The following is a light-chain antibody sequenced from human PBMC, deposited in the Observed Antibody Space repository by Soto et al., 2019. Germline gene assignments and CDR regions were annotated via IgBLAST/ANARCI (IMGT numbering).Light chain of an antibody. CDR1: QSVSSSY. CDR2: GAS. CDR3: QQYGSSPPYT. J-gene: IGKJ2*01. Sequence: EIVLTQSPGTLSLSPGERATLSCRASQSVSSSYLAWYQQKPGQAPRLLIYGASSRATGIPDRFSGRGSGTDFPRTNSRLQPEDFEVYYCQQYGSSPPYTFGHGNQLKIK. V-gene: IGKV3-20*01.